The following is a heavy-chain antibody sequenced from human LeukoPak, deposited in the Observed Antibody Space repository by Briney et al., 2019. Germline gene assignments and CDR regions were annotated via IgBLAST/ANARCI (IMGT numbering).Heavy chain of an antibody. V-gene: IGHV4-39*07. CDR1: GGSISSSSYY. D-gene: IGHD3-10*01. CDR3: ARREITMVRGVLENWFDP. CDR2: IYYSGST. Sequence: PSKTLSLTCTVSGGSISSSSYYWGWIRQPPGKGLEWIGSIYYSGSTYYNPSLKSRVTISVDTSKNQFSLKLSSVTAADTAVYYCARREITMVRGVLENWFDPWGQGTLVTVSS. J-gene: IGHJ5*02.